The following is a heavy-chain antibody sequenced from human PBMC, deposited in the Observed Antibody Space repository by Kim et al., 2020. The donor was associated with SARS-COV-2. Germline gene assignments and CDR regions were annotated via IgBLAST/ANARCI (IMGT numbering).Heavy chain of an antibody. J-gene: IGHJ4*02. CDR3: ARHTSGWYGFDY. Sequence: SETLSLTCTVSGGSISSGNSYWGWIRQPPGKGLEWIGTIYSTGSTYYNLSPKSRVTISVDTSKNQFSLNLSSVTAADTAEYYCARHTSGWYGFDYWGQGTLVTVSS. CDR2: IYSTGST. CDR1: GGSISSGNSY. D-gene: IGHD6-19*01. V-gene: IGHV4-39*01.